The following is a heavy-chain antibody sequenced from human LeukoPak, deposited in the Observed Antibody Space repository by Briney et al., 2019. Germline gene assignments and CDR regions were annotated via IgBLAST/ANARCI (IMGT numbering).Heavy chain of an antibody. V-gene: IGHV3-11*01. J-gene: IGHJ6*02. D-gene: IGHD6-19*01. CDR2: ISSSGSTI. CDR1: GFTFSDYY. Sequence: GGSLRLSCAASGFTFSDYYMRWIRQAPGKGLEWVSYISSSGSTIYYADSVKGRFTISRDNAKNSLYLQMNSLRAEDTAVYYCERDVSRGSVAVAGRDYYGMDVWGQGTTVTVSS. CDR3: ERDVSRGSVAVAGRDYYGMDV.